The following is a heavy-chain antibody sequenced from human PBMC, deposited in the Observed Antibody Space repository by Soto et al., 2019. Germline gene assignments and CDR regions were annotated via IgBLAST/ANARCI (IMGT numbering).Heavy chain of an antibody. CDR3: ARDGIPPAGSFDFAF. J-gene: IGHJ4*02. Sequence: QVQLVESGGGVVQPGTSLRLFCAASGFTFSTYSMHWVRQAPGKGLEWVAVVSSVGSNQYYADSVKGRFTISRDNSKNILYLQMNSLRAEDTAIYYCARDGIPPAGSFDFAFWGQGTLVSVSS. V-gene: IGHV3-30-3*01. CDR2: VSSVGSNQ. CDR1: GFTFSTYS. D-gene: IGHD6-13*01.